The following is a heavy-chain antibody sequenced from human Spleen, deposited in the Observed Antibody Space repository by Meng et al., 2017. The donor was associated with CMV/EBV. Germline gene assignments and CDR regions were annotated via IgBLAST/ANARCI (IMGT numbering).Heavy chain of an antibody. J-gene: IGHJ4*02. D-gene: IGHD1-26*01. CDR3: TRGYRGTPNDF. CDR1: GGSISSHF. V-gene: IGHV4-59*11. CDR2: VLYSGTA. Sequence: SETLSLTCSVSGGSISSHFWSWIRQPPGKGLEWIGYVLYSGTANYNPSLRSRVTISVDTSKNQFSLKLTSVTAADTAIYYCTRGYRGTPNDFWGQGAPVTVSS.